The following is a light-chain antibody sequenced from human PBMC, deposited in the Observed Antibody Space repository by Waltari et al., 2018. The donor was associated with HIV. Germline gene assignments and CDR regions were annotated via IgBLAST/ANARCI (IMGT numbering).Light chain of an antibody. CDR3: QQSYNSLT. CDR2: DTS. J-gene: IGKJ4*01. Sequence: EVVLTQSPATLSLSPGERATLSCRSSQSVANSFAWYQQRRGQSPSLLIYDTSNRATGVPARCSGSASGTDFTLTISSLEPEDFAVYYCQQSYNSLTFGGGTKVEIK. V-gene: IGKV3-11*01. CDR1: QSVANS.